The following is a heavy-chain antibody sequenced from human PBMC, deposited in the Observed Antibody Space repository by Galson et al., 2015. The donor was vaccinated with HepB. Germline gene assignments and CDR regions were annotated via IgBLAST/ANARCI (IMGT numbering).Heavy chain of an antibody. J-gene: IGHJ4*02. V-gene: IGHV4-39*01. Sequence: ETLSLTCTVSGGSISSSSYYWGWIRQPPGKGLEWIGSIYYSGSTYYNPSLKSRVTISVDTSKNQFSLKLSSVTAADTAVYYCARQFMVRGAIGYWGQGTLVTVSS. CDR1: GGSISSSSYY. D-gene: IGHD3-10*01. CDR2: IYYSGST. CDR3: ARQFMVRGAIGY.